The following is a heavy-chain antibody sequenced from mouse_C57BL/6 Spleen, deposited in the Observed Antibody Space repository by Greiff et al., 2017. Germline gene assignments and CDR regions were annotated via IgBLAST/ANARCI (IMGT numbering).Heavy chain of an antibody. Sequence: QVQLQQPGAELVMPWASVSLSCKASGYTFTSYWMHWVKQRPGRGLQWIGEIDPSDSYTNYNQKFKGKSTWTVDKSASTAYMQLSSLTSEDSAVYYCARWDYYGSSFFDYWGQGTTLTVSS. CDR3: ARWDYYGSSFFDY. V-gene: IGHV1-69*01. D-gene: IGHD1-1*01. CDR2: IDPSDSYT. J-gene: IGHJ2*01. CDR1: GYTFTSYW.